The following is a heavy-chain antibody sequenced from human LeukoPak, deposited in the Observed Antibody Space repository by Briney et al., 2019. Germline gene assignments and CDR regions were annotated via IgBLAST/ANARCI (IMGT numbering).Heavy chain of an antibody. Sequence: ASVKVSCKASGYTFTSYGISWVRQAPGQGLEWMGWISAYNGNTNYAQKLQGRVTMTTDTSTSTAYMELRSLRSDDTAVYYCAREGYCSSTSCYVSNYYYYGMDVWGQGTTVTVSS. CDR1: GYTFTSYG. CDR2: ISAYNGNT. J-gene: IGHJ6*02. CDR3: AREGYCSSTSCYVSNYYYYGMDV. D-gene: IGHD2-2*01. V-gene: IGHV1-18*01.